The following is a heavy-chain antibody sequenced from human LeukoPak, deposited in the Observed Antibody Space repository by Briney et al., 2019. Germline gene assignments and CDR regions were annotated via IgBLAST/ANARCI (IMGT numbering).Heavy chain of an antibody. CDR1: GGSFSSGSYY. D-gene: IGHD2-15*01. CDR2: IYTSGST. CDR3: ARLYCSGGSCYSLIGAFDI. V-gene: IGHV4-61*02. Sequence: PSETLSLTCAVYGGSFSSGSYYWSWIRQPAGKGLEWIGRIYTSGSTNYNPSLKSRVTISVDTSKNQFSLKLSSVTAADTAVYYCARLYCSGGSCYSLIGAFDIWGQGTMVTVSS. J-gene: IGHJ3*02.